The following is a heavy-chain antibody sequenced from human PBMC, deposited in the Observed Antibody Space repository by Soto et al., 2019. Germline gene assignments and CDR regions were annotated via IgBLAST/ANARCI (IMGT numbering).Heavy chain of an antibody. CDR3: AASQRWLQTRGNFDY. CDR2: IIPIFGTA. CDR1: GGTFSSYA. D-gene: IGHD5-12*01. J-gene: IGHJ4*02. Sequence: QVQLVQSGAEVKKPGSSVKVSSKASGGTFSSYAISWVRQAPGQGLEWMGGIIPIFGTANYAQKFQGRVTITADESTSTADMELSSLRSEDTAVYYCAASQRWLQTRGNFDYWGQGTLVTVSS. V-gene: IGHV1-69*12.